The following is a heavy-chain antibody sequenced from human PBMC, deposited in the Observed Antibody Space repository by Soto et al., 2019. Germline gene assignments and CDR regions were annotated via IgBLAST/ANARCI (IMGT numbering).Heavy chain of an antibody. V-gene: IGHV4-59*01. CDR2: IYYSGST. D-gene: IGHD3-16*01. Sequence: PSETLSLTCTVSGGSISSYYWSWIRQPPGKGLEWIGHIYYSGSTNYNPSLKSRVTISVDTSKNQFSLKLSSVTAADTAVYYCAREGETWYYFDYWAQGTLVTVSS. J-gene: IGHJ4*01. CDR3: AREGETWYYFDY. CDR1: GGSISSYY.